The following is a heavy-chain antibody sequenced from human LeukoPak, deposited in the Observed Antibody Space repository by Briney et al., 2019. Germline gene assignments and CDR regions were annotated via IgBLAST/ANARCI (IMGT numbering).Heavy chain of an antibody. CDR2: INSDGSST. V-gene: IGHV3-74*01. Sequence: PGGSLRLSCAASGFTFSIYWMHWVRHAPGKGLVWVSRINSDGSSTSYADSVKGRFTISRDNAKNTLYLQMNSLRAEDTAVYYCGRGSSSWAPFDYWGQGTLVTVSS. J-gene: IGHJ4*02. CDR3: GRGSSSWAPFDY. D-gene: IGHD6-13*01. CDR1: GFTFSIYW.